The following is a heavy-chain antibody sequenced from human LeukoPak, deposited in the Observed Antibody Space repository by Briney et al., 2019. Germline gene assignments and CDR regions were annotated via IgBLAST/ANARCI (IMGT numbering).Heavy chain of an antibody. V-gene: IGHV3-21*01. D-gene: IGHD3-10*01. J-gene: IGHJ4*02. CDR3: AKDGRDYFGSGSHYRGVPVLDY. Sequence: GGSLRLSCPSSGFTFSSYSMNWLRQAPGKGLEWVSSISRSSNYKYYADSVKDRFTISRDNSKTTLFLQMNSLRDEDTAVYYCAKDGRDYFGSGSHYRGVPVLDYSGQGKLVTVSS. CDR2: ISRSSNYK. CDR1: GFTFSSYS.